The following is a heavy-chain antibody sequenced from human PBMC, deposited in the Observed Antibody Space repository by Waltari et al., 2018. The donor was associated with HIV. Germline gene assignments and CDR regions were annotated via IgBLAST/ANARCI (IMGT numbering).Heavy chain of an antibody. CDR2: ISSSGTTI. V-gene: IGHV3-11*01. CDR3: ARPGQDSSGYYYSGY. J-gene: IGHJ4*02. CDR1: GFTSCDVY. Sequence: QVQLVESGGGWVKPGGSLGLPCAASGFTSCDVYFSWFRQAPGKVLQWVSYISSSGTTIYYADSMKGRFTISRDNAKNSLYLQMNSLRAEDTAVYYCARPGQDSSGYYYSGYWGQGTLVTVSS. D-gene: IGHD3-22*01.